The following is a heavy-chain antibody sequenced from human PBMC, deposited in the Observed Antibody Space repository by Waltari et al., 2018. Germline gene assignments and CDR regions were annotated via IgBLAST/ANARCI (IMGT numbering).Heavy chain of an antibody. V-gene: IGHV3-30*18. CDR1: GFTFSSYD. D-gene: IGHD6-6*01. J-gene: IGHJ6*03. Sequence: QVQLVESGGGVVQPGTSLRISCAASGFTFSSYDMHWVRQAPGKGLEWVTRISYDENNKYYAESVKGRFTVSRDNSKNTVDLQMNSLRPEDTAIYYCAKHTRHYHFYYIDVWGKGTTVTVSS. CDR2: ISYDENNK. CDR3: AKHTRHYHFYYIDV.